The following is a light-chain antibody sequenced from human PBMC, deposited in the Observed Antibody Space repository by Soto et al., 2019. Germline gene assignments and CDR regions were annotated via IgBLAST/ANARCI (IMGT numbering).Light chain of an antibody. Sequence: DIQMTQSPSSLSASVGDRVTITCRASQTISSYLNWYQQTPGRAPKLLIYAASSLQGGVPSRFSGSGSGTDFTLTISSLQPEDFATFYCQQTYSTPSTWTFGQGT. J-gene: IGKJ1*01. V-gene: IGKV1-39*01. CDR3: QQTYSTPSTWT. CDR1: QTISSY. CDR2: AAS.